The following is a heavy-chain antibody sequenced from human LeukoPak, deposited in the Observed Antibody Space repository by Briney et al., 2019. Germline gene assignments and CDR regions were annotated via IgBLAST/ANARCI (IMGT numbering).Heavy chain of an antibody. CDR2: INSNSGGT. D-gene: IGHD2-15*01. CDR1: GYRFSDYY. V-gene: IGHV1-2*06. CDR3: ARGVVFKSSSWYDT. J-gene: IGHJ5*02. Sequence: GASVKVSCKASGYRFSDYYMHWVRQAPGQGLEWMGRINSNSGGTGFAEKFRGRVTMTRDTSISTAYMELSRLTSDDTAVYYRARGVVFKSSSWYDTWGQGTLVTVSS.